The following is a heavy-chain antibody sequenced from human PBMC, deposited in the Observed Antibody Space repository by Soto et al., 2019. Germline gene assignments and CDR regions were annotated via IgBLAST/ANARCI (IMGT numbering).Heavy chain of an antibody. D-gene: IGHD3-3*01. CDR1: GFTFSSYG. CDR2: IWYDGSNK. CDR3: AREFWSGPFDY. V-gene: IGHV3-33*01. Sequence: ESGGGVVQPGRSLRLSCAASGFTFSSYGMHWVRQAPGKGLEWVAVIWYDGSNKYNADSVKGRFTISRDNFKNTLYLQMNSLRAEDTAVYYCAREFWSGPFDYWGQGTLVTVSS. J-gene: IGHJ4*02.